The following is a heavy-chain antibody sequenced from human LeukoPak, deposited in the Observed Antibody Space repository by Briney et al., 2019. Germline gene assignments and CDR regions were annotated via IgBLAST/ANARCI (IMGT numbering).Heavy chain of an antibody. CDR2: ISSSSSIK. Sequence: GGSLRLSCAASGITFSMYSMNWVRQAPGKGLEWVSYISSSSSIKYYADSVKGRFTISRDNAKDSLYLQMNSLRVEDTAVYYCARGEPLIDYWGQGTLVTVSS. D-gene: IGHD3-16*01. V-gene: IGHV3-48*01. J-gene: IGHJ4*02. CDR1: GITFSMYS. CDR3: ARGEPLIDY.